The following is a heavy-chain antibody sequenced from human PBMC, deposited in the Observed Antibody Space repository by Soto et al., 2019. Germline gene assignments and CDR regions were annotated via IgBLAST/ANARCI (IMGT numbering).Heavy chain of an antibody. D-gene: IGHD6-19*01. J-gene: IGHJ4*02. CDR1: GYTFTGYY. CDR2: INPNSGDT. Sequence: ASVKVSCKASGYTFTGYYMHWVRQAPGQGLEWMGWINPNSGDTNYAQKFQGWVTMTKDTSTSTAYMELRSLRSDDTAVYYCAREVAVAGYFDYCGQVSLVTVSS. V-gene: IGHV1-2*04. CDR3: AREVAVAGYFDY.